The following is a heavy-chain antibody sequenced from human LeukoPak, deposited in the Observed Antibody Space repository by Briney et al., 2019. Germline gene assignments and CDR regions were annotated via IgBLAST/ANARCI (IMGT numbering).Heavy chain of an antibody. CDR1: GGSISSSSYY. D-gene: IGHD2-2*01. Sequence: SETLSLTCTVSGGSISSSSYYWGWIRQPPGKGLEWIGSIYYSGSTYYNPSLKSRVTISVDTSKNQFSLKLSSVTAADTAVYYCARDKDIVVVPAAYNWLDPWGQGTLVTVSS. J-gene: IGHJ5*02. V-gene: IGHV4-39*07. CDR3: ARDKDIVVVPAAYNWLDP. CDR2: IYYSGST.